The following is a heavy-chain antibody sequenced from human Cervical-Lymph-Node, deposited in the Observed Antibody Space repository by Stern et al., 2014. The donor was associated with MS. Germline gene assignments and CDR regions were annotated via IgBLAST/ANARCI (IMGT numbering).Heavy chain of an antibody. CDR2: IYPGDAET. Sequence: VQLVQSGPEVKKPGESLRISCKASGYSFPVFWIGWVRQMSGRGLEWMGIIYPGDAETRYSPSFQGQVTMSVDLSTTTAYLQWRSLKASDTAIYYCARRDMSTTRYFDSWGQGTLVTVP. CDR3: ARRDMSTTRYFDS. D-gene: IGHD5-24*01. V-gene: IGHV5-51*01. CDR1: GYSFPVFW. J-gene: IGHJ4*02.